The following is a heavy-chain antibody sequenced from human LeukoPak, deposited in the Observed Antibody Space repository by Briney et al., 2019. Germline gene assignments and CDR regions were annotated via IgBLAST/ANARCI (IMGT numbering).Heavy chain of an antibody. CDR2: IIPIFGTA. V-gene: IGHV1-69*05. D-gene: IGHD3-22*01. J-gene: IGHJ2*01. Sequence: GASVKVSCKASGYTFTSYGISWVRQAPGQGLEWMGGIIPIFGTANYAQKFQGRVTITTDESTSTAYMELSSLRSEDTAVYYCARGSHSAHYYDSSDYWYFDLWGRGTLVTVSS. CDR3: ARGSHSAHYYDSSDYWYFDL. CDR1: GYTFTSYG.